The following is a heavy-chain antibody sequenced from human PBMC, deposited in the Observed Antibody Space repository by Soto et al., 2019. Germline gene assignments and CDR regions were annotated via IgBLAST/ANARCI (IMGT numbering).Heavy chain of an antibody. Sequence: GGSLRLSCAASGFTFDDYAMHWVRQAPGKGLEWVSGISWNSGSIGYADSVKGRFTISRDNAKNSLYLQMNSLRAEDTALYYCAKAGTSVATINGGYYFDYWGQGTLVTVSS. CDR2: ISWNSGSI. D-gene: IGHD5-12*01. V-gene: IGHV3-9*01. CDR3: AKAGTSVATINGGYYFDY. J-gene: IGHJ4*02. CDR1: GFTFDDYA.